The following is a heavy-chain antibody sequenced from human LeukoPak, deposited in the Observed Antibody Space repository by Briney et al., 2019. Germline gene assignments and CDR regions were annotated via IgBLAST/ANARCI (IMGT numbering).Heavy chain of an antibody. CDR2: IYSGGST. CDR3: ARGGSYLSAFDI. Sequence: GGSLRLSCAASGFTFSNSALSWVRQAPGKGLEWGSIIYSGGSTFYADSVKGRFTISRDNSKNTLYLQMNSLRAEDTAVYYCARGGSYLSAFDIWGQGTMVTVSS. V-gene: IGHV3-53*01. J-gene: IGHJ3*02. CDR1: GFTFSNSA. D-gene: IGHD1-26*01.